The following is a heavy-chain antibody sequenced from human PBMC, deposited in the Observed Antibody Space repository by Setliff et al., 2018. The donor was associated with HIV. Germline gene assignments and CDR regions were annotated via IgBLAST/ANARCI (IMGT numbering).Heavy chain of an antibody. V-gene: IGHV1-18*01. CDR2: ISAKNGNT. Sequence: ASVKVSCKASGYTFISYGISWVRQAPGQGLEWVGWISAKNGNTNYAQKLQGRVTMTTDTSASTAYMELRSLIFDDTAVYYCARDIPSGYYCGGSFHIWGQGTMVTVSS. CDR1: GYTFISYG. CDR3: ARDIPSGYYCGGSFHI. J-gene: IGHJ3*02. D-gene: IGHD3-22*01.